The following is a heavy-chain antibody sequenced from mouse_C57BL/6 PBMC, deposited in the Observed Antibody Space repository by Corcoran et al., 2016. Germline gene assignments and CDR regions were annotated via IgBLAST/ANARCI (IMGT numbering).Heavy chain of an antibody. V-gene: IGHV3-6*01. CDR2: ISYDGSN. J-gene: IGHJ1*03. D-gene: IGHD2-1*01. Sequence: DVQLQESGPGLVKPSQSLSLTCSVTGYSITSGYYWNWIRQFPGNKLEWMGYISYDGSNNYNPSLKNRISITRDTSKNQVFLKLNSVTTEDTTTYYCASGNYWYFDVWVTGTTVTFSS. CDR3: ASGNYWYFDV. CDR1: GYSITSGYY.